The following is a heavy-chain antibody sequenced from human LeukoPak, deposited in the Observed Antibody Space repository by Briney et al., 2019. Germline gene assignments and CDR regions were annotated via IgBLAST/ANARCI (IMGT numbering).Heavy chain of an antibody. Sequence: SETLSLTCTVSGGSISSSSYYWGWIRQPPGKGLEWIGGIYYSGSTYYNPSLKSRVTISVDTSKNQFSLKLSSVTAADTAVYYCARLRANLRYFDWLLSDYWGQGTLVTVSS. V-gene: IGHV4-39*01. CDR2: IYYSGST. CDR3: ARLRANLRYFDWLLSDY. J-gene: IGHJ4*02. CDR1: GGSISSSSYY. D-gene: IGHD3-9*01.